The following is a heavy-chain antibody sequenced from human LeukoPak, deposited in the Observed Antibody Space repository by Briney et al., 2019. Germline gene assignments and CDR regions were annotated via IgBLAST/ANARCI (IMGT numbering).Heavy chain of an antibody. Sequence: GGSLRRSCAASGFTVSSNYMSWVRQAPGKGREWVSVIYSGGSTYYADSVKGRFTISRDNSKNTLYLQMNSLRAEDTAVYYCARGTYGATPYWGQGTLVTVSS. J-gene: IGHJ4*02. CDR3: ARGTYGATPY. CDR1: GFTVSSNY. CDR2: IYSGGST. V-gene: IGHV3-53*01. D-gene: IGHD4-17*01.